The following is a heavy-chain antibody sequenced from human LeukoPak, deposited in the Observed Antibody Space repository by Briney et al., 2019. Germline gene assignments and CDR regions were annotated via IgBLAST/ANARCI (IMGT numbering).Heavy chain of an antibody. Sequence: ASVKVSCKASGYTFTSYGINWVRQATGQGLEWMGWMNPNSGNTGYAQKFRGRVTMTRNTSISTAYMELSSLRSEDTAVYYCARVDTAIQIWFDPWGQGTLVTVSS. J-gene: IGHJ5*02. CDR1: GYTFTSYG. D-gene: IGHD5-18*01. CDR2: MNPNSGNT. V-gene: IGHV1-8*02. CDR3: ARVDTAIQIWFDP.